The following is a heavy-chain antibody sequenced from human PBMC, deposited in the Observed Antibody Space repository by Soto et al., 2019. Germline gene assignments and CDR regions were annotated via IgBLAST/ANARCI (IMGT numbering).Heavy chain of an antibody. D-gene: IGHD2-21*02. V-gene: IGHV1-2*04. J-gene: IGHJ4*02. Sequence: GASVKVSCKASGYTFTGYYMHWVRQAPAQGLEWMGWMNPNSGGTNYAQKFQGWVTMTRDTAIITAYMELSRLRANNTAVYYCAESGPTPIFNHWGQGSLVTVSS. CDR1: GYTFTGYY. CDR2: MNPNSGGT. CDR3: AESGPTPIFNH.